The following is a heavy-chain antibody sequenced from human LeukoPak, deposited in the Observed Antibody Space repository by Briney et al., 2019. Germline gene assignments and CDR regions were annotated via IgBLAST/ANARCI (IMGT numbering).Heavy chain of an antibody. CDR1: GGSFSVYY. CDR2: INHSGGT. D-gene: IGHD3-10*01. J-gene: IGHJ6*02. CDR3: LQWFPESAMDA. Sequence: SEPLSLTCAVYGGSFSVYYWGWIRQAPGKGLEWIGEINHSGGTNYNPSLESRVIISVDTSRKQFNLRLNSVTAADTAVYYCLQWFPESAMDAWGQGTTVTVSS. V-gene: IGHV4-34*01.